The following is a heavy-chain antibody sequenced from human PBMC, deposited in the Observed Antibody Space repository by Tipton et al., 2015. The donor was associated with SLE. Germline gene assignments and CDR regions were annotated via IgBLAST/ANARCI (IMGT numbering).Heavy chain of an antibody. V-gene: IGHV4-34*01. CDR3: ARGIAQDY. Sequence: TLSLTCAVYGRSFIGSYWTWIRQPPGKGLEWIGDIDHSGVTHYNPSLKSRVTISIDTSKKQFSLKLSSVTAADTAVYYCARGIAQDYWGQGTLVTVSS. D-gene: IGHD6-13*01. CDR1: GRSFIGSY. CDR2: IDHSGVT. J-gene: IGHJ4*02.